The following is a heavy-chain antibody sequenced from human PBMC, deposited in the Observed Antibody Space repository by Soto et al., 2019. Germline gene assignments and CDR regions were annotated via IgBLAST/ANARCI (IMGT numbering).Heavy chain of an antibody. CDR2: VSKSDYT. CDR3: AREDSIIIPAVSDF. D-gene: IGHD2-2*01. J-gene: IGHJ4*02. Sequence: PGGSLRLSCAVSGFYFNNYGINWVRQPPGKRLEWVSSVSKSDYTYYSDSVRGRFTISRDNAKNSVSLQMNSLRAEDTAVYYCAREDSIIIPAVSDFWGQGTLVTVSS. V-gene: IGHV3-21*01. CDR1: GFYFNNYG.